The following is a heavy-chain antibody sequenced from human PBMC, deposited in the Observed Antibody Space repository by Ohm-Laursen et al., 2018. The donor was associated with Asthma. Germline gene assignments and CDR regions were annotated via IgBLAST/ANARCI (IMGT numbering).Heavy chain of an antibody. Sequence: SLRLSCAASGFTFSRDNMNWVRQAPGKGLEWVSYISSTGSTMYYADSVKGRFTISRDNAKNSLYLQMNSLRDEDTAVYYCAGEVGLQFFHYYGMDVWGQGTTVTVSS. CDR1: GFTFSRDN. CDR2: ISSTGSTM. D-gene: IGHD5-24*01. CDR3: AGEVGLQFFHYYGMDV. J-gene: IGHJ6*02. V-gene: IGHV3-48*02.